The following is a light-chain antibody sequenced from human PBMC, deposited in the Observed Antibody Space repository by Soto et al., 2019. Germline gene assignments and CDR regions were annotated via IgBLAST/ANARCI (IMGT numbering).Light chain of an antibody. CDR1: QSISSY. V-gene: IGKV1-39*01. J-gene: IGKJ2*01. CDR3: QQSDSTPPT. Sequence: DIQMTQSPSSLSASVGDRVTITCRASQSISSYLNWYQQKPGKAPKLLIYATSSLQSGVPSRFSGSGSGTDFTLTISGLQPEDLATYYCQQSDSTPPTFGQGTKLEIK. CDR2: ATS.